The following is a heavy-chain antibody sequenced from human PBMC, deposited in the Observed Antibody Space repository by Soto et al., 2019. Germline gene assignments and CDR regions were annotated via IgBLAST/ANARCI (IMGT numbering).Heavy chain of an antibody. CDR2: ISSSSSYI. J-gene: IGHJ4*02. CDR1: GFTFSSYS. CDR3: SRAEGYCSGGSCYFDY. D-gene: IGHD2-15*01. V-gene: IGHV3-21*01. Sequence: EVQLVESGGGLVKPGGSLRLSCAASGFTFSSYSMNWVRQAPGKGLEWVSSISSSSSYIYYADSVKGRFTISRDNAKNSLYLHMNSLRAEDTAVFYCSRAEGYCSGGSCYFDYWGQGTLVTVSS.